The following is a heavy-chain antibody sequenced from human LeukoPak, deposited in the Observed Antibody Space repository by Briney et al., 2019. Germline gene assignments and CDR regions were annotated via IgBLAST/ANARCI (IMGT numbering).Heavy chain of an antibody. Sequence: ASVKLSCTASGVTFSSYTITWVRQAPGQGLEWMGGISPIFGRTNYAQKFQGRVTITGDESTSTAYMEMSSLRSEDTAVYYCARGRYDILTGTSLFAYYGMDVWGQGTTVTVSS. CDR3: ARGRYDILTGTSLFAYYGMDV. CDR1: GVTFSSYT. CDR2: ISPIFGRT. D-gene: IGHD3-9*01. V-gene: IGHV1-69*13. J-gene: IGHJ6*02.